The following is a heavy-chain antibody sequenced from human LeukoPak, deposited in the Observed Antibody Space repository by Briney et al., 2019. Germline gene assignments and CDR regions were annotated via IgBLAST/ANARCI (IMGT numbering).Heavy chain of an antibody. CDR1: GGSIGSYY. D-gene: IGHD3-22*01. J-gene: IGHJ4*02. Sequence: SETLSLTCIVSGGSIGSYYWSCIRQPPGKGLEWIGHIYYSGSTDYNPSLTSRVTISVDTSKNQFSLRLSSVTAADTAVYYCARDRSDGSGYYGYYFDYWGQGTLVSVSS. CDR3: ARDRSDGSGYYGYYFDY. V-gene: IGHV4-59*01. CDR2: IYYSGST.